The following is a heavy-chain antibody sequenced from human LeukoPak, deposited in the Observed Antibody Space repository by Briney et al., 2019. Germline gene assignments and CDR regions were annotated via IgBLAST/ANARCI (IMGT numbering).Heavy chain of an antibody. CDR1: GGSISNYY. Sequence: SETLSLTCTVSGGSISNYYWSWIRQSPGKGLEWIGDIYYSGSTNYNPSLKSRVTISVDTSRNQFSPKLTSVTAADTAVYYCARGPLNNESDYDFSSGYYTGLPYFFDFWGQGSLVTVSS. J-gene: IGHJ4*02. CDR2: IYYSGST. CDR3: ARGPLNNESDYDFSSGYYTGLPYFFDF. D-gene: IGHD3-3*01. V-gene: IGHV4-59*01.